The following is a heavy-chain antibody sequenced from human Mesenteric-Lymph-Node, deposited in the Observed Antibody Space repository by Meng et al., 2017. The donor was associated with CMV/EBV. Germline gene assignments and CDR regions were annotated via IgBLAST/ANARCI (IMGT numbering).Heavy chain of an antibody. V-gene: IGHV3-13*01. CDR2: IGSAGDT. J-gene: IGHJ4*02. Sequence: GESLKISCAASGFTLSRYDIHWVRQVAGKGLEWVSGIGSAGDTYYADSVKGRFTISRDNSKNTLYLQMNSLRAEDTAVYYCAKDLIGYCSSTSCGRVDYWGQGTLVTVSS. CDR3: AKDLIGYCSSTSCGRVDY. CDR1: GFTLSRYD. D-gene: IGHD2-2*01.